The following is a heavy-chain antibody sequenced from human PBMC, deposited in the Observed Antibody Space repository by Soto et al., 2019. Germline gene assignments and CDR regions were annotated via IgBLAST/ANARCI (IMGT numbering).Heavy chain of an antibody. V-gene: IGHV4-59*01. J-gene: IGHJ4*02. CDR1: GGSISSNY. D-gene: IGHD6-13*01. Sequence: SETLSLTCTVSGGSISSNYWTWIRQPPGKGLEWIGYVYNSGSTNYNPSLKSRVTISEDTSKSQFSLRVNSMTAADTAVYYCARYRREAVAGYALDDWGQGILVTVSS. CDR3: ARYRREAVAGYALDD. CDR2: VYNSGST.